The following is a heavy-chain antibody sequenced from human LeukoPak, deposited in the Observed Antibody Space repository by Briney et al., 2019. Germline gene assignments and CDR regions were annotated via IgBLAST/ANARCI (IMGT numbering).Heavy chain of an antibody. D-gene: IGHD2-2*01. Sequence: GGSLRLSCAASGFTFSSYSMNWVRQAPGMGLEWVSSISSSSSYIYYADSVKGRFTISRDNAKNSLYLQMNSLRAEDTAVYYCARDDTQYATYYFDYWGQGTLVTVSS. CDR3: ARDDTQYATYYFDY. J-gene: IGHJ4*02. CDR2: ISSSSSYI. V-gene: IGHV3-21*01. CDR1: GFTFSSYS.